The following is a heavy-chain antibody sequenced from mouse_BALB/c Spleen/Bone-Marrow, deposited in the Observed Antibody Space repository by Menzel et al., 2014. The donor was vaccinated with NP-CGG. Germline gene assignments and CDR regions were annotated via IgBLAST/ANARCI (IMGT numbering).Heavy chain of an antibody. J-gene: IGHJ3*01. D-gene: IGHD2-1*01. CDR1: GYTFSSYW. Sequence: SGAELMKPGASVKISCKATGYTFSSYWIEWVKQRPGHGLEWIGEILPGSGSTNYNEKFKGKATFTADTSSNTAYMQLSSLTSEDSAVYYCAREDGNHVGLAYWGQGTLVTVSA. V-gene: IGHV1-9*01. CDR2: ILPGSGST. CDR3: AREDGNHVGLAY.